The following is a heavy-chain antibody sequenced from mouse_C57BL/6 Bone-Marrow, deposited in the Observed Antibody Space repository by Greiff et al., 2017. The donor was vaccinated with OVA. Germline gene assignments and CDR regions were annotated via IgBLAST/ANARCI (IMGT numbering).Heavy chain of an antibody. Sequence: QVQLQQSGPELVKPGASMKISCKASGYAFSSSWMNWVKQRPGKGLEWIGRIYPGDGDTNYNGKFKGKAALTADKSSSTAYMQLSSLTSEDSAVYFCARIPTVVDYFDYWGQGTTLTVSS. CDR3: ARIPTVVDYFDY. D-gene: IGHD1-1*01. J-gene: IGHJ2*01. V-gene: IGHV1-82*01. CDR1: GYAFSSSW. CDR2: IYPGDGDT.